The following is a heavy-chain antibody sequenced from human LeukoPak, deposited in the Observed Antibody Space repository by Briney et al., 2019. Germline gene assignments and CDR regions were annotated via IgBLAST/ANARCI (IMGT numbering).Heavy chain of an antibody. CDR1: GFTFSNYA. V-gene: IGHV3-23*01. CDR3: AKLGGDYGVY. Sequence: GGSLRLSCAASGFTFSNYAMSWVRQAPGKGLEWVSVITGSGSTTNHADPVKGRFTISRDNSKNTLYLQMNGLRAEDTAVYYCAKLGGDYGVYWGQGTLVTVSS. CDR2: ITGSGSTT. J-gene: IGHJ4*02. D-gene: IGHD4-17*01.